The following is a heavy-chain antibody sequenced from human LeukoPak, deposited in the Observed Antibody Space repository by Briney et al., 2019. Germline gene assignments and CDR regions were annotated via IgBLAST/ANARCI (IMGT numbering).Heavy chain of an antibody. CDR3: ARGEAADIFYYYYYMDV. CDR2: INHSGST. Sequence: SETLSLTCAVYGGSFSGYYWSWIRQPPGKGLEWIGEINHSGSTNYNPSLESRVTISVDTSKNQFSLKLSSVTAADTAVYYCARGEAADIFYYYYYMDVWGKGTTVTVSS. J-gene: IGHJ6*03. CDR1: GGSFSGYY. V-gene: IGHV4-34*01. D-gene: IGHD6-25*01.